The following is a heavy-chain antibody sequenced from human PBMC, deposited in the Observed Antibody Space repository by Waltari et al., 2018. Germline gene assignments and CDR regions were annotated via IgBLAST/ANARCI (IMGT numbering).Heavy chain of an antibody. Sequence: QVQLVQSGAEVKKPGSSVKVSCKASGGTFSSYAISWVRQAPGQGLEWMGGIIPIFGTANYAQKFQGRVTITTDESTSTAYMELSSLRSEDTAVYYCAREGLGGLRWRGWFDPWGQGTLVTVSS. CDR2: IIPIFGTA. CDR3: AREGLGGLRWRGWFDP. D-gene: IGHD3-3*01. J-gene: IGHJ5*02. CDR1: GGTFSSYA. V-gene: IGHV1-69*05.